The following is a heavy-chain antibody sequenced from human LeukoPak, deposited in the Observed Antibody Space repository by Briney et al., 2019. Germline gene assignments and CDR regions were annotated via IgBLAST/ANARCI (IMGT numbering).Heavy chain of an antibody. V-gene: IGHV4-59*01. D-gene: IGHD2-15*01. J-gene: IGHJ4*02. CDR3: ARVILYCSGGSCPYYFDY. CDR1: GGSISSYY. Sequence: SETLSLTCTVSGGSISSYYWSWIRQPPGKGLEWIGYIYYSGSTNYNPSLKSRVTISVDTSKNQFSLKLSSVTAADTAVYYCARVILYCSGGSCPYYFDYWGQGTLVTVSS. CDR2: IYYSGST.